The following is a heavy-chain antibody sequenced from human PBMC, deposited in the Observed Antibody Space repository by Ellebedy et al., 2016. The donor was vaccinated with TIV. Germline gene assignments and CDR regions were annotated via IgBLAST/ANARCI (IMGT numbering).Heavy chain of an antibody. J-gene: IGHJ4*02. CDR2: ISGSGGIT. CDR3: AKAAQVFVVGAWGIDY. D-gene: IGHD1-26*01. Sequence: GESLKISCAASGFTFSSYAMSWVRQAPGKGLEWVSAISGSGGITYYADSVKGRFTISRDNSKNTLYLQMNSLRAEDTAVYYCAKAAQVFVVGAWGIDYWGQGTLVTVSS. CDR1: GFTFSSYA. V-gene: IGHV3-23*01.